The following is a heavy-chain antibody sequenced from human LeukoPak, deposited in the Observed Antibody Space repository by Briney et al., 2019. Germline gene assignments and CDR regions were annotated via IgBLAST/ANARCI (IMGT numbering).Heavy chain of an antibody. J-gene: IGHJ3*02. D-gene: IGHD3-10*01. CDR3: ARIRYYYGSGVGAFDI. Sequence: SETLSLTCTVSGGSISSGGYSWSWIRQPPGKGLEWIGYIYYSGSTYYNPSLKSRVTISVDTSKNQFSLKLSSVTAADTAVYYCARIRYYYGSGVGAFDIWGQGTMVTVSS. V-gene: IGHV4-30-2*03. CDR1: GGSISSGGYS. CDR2: IYYSGST.